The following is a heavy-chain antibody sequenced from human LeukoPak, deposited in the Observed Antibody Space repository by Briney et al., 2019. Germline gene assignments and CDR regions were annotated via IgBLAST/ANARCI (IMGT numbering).Heavy chain of an antibody. Sequence: GGSLRLSCAASGFTFRTYWMQWVRQPPGKWLVWVSHINGDGSSTTYADSVKGRFTISRDNAKNTLYLQMNSLRAEDTGVYYCVRDNYGVDYWGQGTLVTVSS. CDR2: INGDGSST. J-gene: IGHJ4*02. D-gene: IGHD4-17*01. V-gene: IGHV3-74*01. CDR3: VRDNYGVDY. CDR1: GFTFRTYW.